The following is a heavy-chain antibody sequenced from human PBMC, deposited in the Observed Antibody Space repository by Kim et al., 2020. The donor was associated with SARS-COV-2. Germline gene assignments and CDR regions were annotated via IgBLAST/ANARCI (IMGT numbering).Heavy chain of an antibody. J-gene: IGHJ3*02. D-gene: IGHD6-25*01. CDR2: LSNSGSYT. Sequence: GGSLRLSCAASGFTFTDFYMNWIRQAPGKGMEWVSYLSNSGSYTNYADSVKGRFTISRDNAKNLLFLQMSSLRAEDTALYYCARSFTPRSSACPGLDIWG. V-gene: IGHV3-11*03. CDR1: GFTFTDFY. CDR3: ARSFTPRSSACPGLDI.